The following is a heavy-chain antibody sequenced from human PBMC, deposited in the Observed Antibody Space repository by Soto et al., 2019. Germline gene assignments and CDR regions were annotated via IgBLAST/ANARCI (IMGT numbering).Heavy chain of an antibody. V-gene: IGHV1-3*01. CDR1: GYTFTSYA. CDR2: INAGNGNT. CDR3: ARERDILVVPAVPSLSWGENWFDP. J-gene: IGHJ5*02. D-gene: IGHD2-2*01. Sequence: ASVKVSCKASGYTFTSYAMHWVRQAPGQRLEWMGWINAGNGNTKYSQKFQGRVTITRDTSASTAYMELSSLRSEDTAVYYCARERDILVVPAVPSLSWGENWFDPWGQGTLVTVSS.